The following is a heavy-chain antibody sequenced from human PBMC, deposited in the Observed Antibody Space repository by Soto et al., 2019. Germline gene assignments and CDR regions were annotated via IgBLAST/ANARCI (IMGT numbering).Heavy chain of an antibody. V-gene: IGHV3-30-3*01. CDR1: GFTFSSYA. J-gene: IGHJ5*02. D-gene: IGHD2-2*01. CDR3: QYQLLYNWFDH. CDR2: ISDDGSNK. Sequence: QVQLVESGGGVVQPGRSLGLSCAASGFTFSSYAMHWVRQAPGKGLEWVAVISDDGSNKYYADSVKGRFTISRDNSKNTQYLQTNSLRAEDTAVAIVQYQLLYNWFDHWGQGTLVTVSS.